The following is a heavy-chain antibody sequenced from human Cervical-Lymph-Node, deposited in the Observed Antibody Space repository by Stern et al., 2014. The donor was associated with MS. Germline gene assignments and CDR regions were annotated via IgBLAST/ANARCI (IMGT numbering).Heavy chain of an antibody. Sequence: EVQLVESGAEVKKPGESLKISCKTSGYSFSNFWIGWVRQKPGKGLEWMGIIYPEDSDTTYSPSFQGHVTISADESISTAYLQWRSLKASDTAMYYCVRSRDSDSYDTFDIWGQGTMLIVSS. CDR2: IYPEDSDT. J-gene: IGHJ3*02. CDR3: VRSRDSDSYDTFDI. D-gene: IGHD3-22*01. V-gene: IGHV5-51*01. CDR1: GYSFSNFW.